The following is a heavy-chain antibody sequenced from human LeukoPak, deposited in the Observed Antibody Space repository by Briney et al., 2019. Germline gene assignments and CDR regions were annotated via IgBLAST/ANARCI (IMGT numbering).Heavy chain of an antibody. J-gene: IGHJ4*02. V-gene: IGHV4-39*07. CDR1: GGSISSSSYY. CDR3: ARDTVTTSFDY. D-gene: IGHD4-17*01. Sequence: SETLSLTCTVSGGSISSSSYYWGWIRQPPGKGLEWIGSIYYSGSTYYNPSLKSRVTISVDTSKNQFSLKRSSETAADTAVYYCARDTVTTSFDYWGQGTLVTVSS. CDR2: IYYSGST.